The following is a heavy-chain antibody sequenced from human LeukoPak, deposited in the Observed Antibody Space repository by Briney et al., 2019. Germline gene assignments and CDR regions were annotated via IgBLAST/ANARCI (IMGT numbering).Heavy chain of an antibody. Sequence: PGGSLRLSCAASGFTFSSYGMHWVRQAPGKGLEWVAVISYDGSNKYYADSVKGRFTISRDNSKNTLYLQMNSLRAEDTAVYYCAKVRGAGNYVLPDAFDIWGQGTMVTVSS. D-gene: IGHD1-7*01. CDR1: GFTFSSYG. CDR3: AKVRGAGNYVLPDAFDI. V-gene: IGHV3-30*18. CDR2: ISYDGSNK. J-gene: IGHJ3*02.